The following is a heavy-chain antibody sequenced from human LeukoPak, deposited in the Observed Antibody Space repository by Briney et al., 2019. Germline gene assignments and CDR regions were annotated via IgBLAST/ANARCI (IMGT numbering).Heavy chain of an antibody. Sequence: SETLSLTCTVSGGSISSYYWSWIRQPAGKGLEWIGRIDTSGNTNYKPSLKSRVTISVDTSKNQFSLKLASVTAADTAIYAKGAGGFSYYNWFDPWGQGTLVTVSS. V-gene: IGHV4-4*07. CDR3: GAGGFSYYNWFDP. J-gene: IGHJ5*02. CDR2: IDTSGNT. D-gene: IGHD5-18*01. CDR1: GGSISSYY.